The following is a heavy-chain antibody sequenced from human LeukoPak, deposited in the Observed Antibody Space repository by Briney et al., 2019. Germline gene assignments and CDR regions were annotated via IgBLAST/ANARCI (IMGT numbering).Heavy chain of an antibody. V-gene: IGHV4-61*02. J-gene: IGHJ6*04. D-gene: IGHD6-6*01. CDR1: GGSISSGSYY. Sequence: SETLSLTCAVSGGSISSGSYYWSWIRQPAGKGLEWIGRIYTRGSTNYNPSLKSRVTISVDTSKNQFSLKLSSVTAADTAVYYCARGVGNLFGRIAARKDVWGKGTTVTVSS. CDR2: IYTRGST. CDR3: ARGVGNLFGRIAARKDV.